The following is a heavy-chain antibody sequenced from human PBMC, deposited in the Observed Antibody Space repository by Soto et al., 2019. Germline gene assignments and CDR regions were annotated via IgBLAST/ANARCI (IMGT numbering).Heavy chain of an antibody. V-gene: IGHV3-11*05. J-gene: IGHJ4*02. Sequence: PGGSLRLSCAVSGFTFSDYYMTWIRQAPGKGLEWVSYISSSTSHTNYADSAKGRFTISRDNAKNSLFLQMNSLRAEDTAVYYCARGRGAAADYFDFWGQGTLVTVSS. CDR1: GFTFSDYY. D-gene: IGHD6-13*01. CDR2: ISSSTSHT. CDR3: ARGRGAAADYFDF.